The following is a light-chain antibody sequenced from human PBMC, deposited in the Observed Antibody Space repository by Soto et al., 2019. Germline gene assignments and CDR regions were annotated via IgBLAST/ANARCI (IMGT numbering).Light chain of an antibody. CDR1: ISNIGSTP. V-gene: IGLV1-47*01. CDR3: EAWDDRLSAYV. J-gene: IGLJ1*01. CDR2: RNN. Sequence: QAVLTQPPSASGTPWQRVTISCSGDISNIGSTPLYCHQHHPGTPRKLLVYRNNQRPSGVPGRFSDSKCGTSAFLAISGLRSEDEADYYCEAWDDRLSAYVFGTGTTVIVL.